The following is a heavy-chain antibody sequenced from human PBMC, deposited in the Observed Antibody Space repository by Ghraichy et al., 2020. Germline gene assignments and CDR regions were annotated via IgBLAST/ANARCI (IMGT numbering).Heavy chain of an antibody. Sequence: ETLSLTCAASGFTFSTYWMNWVRQAPGKGLEWVANINQNGNEKYYVDSVKGRFTISRDNAKNSLYLQINSLRAEDTAVYYCARGTTTVDYWCQGTLVTVSS. CDR3: ARGTTTVDY. V-gene: IGHV3-7*04. CDR2: INQNGNEK. J-gene: IGHJ4*02. CDR1: GFTFSTYW. D-gene: IGHD4-17*01.